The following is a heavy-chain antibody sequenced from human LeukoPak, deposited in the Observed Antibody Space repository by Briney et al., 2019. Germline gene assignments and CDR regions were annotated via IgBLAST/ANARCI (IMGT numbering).Heavy chain of an antibody. CDR1: GFTFSSYE. CDR2: ITSSGSSI. V-gene: IGHV3-48*03. Sequence: GGSLRLSCVASGFTFSSYEMNWVRQAPGKGLEWVPYITSSGSSIYYADSVKGRFTISRDNAKKSLYLQMNSLRAEDTAVYYCARDYSEVLVSDAFDIWGQGTMVTVSS. CDR3: ARDYSEVLVSDAFDI. J-gene: IGHJ3*02. D-gene: IGHD2-21*01.